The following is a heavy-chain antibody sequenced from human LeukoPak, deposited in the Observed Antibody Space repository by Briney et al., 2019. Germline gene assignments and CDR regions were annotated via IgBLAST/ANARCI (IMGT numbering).Heavy chain of an antibody. CDR3: ARVPLDDASGHYYPH. CDR1: GYTFSNYG. V-gene: IGHV1-3*04. CDR2: INTGNGNT. J-gene: IGHJ1*01. Sequence: ASVKVACKTSGYTFSNYGMHWVRQAPRQSLEWMGWINTGNGNTKSSQKFQDRVTLTRDTSASTAYMELNSLSSEDTAVYYCARVPLDDASGHYYPHWGQGTLVTVSS. D-gene: IGHD3-22*01.